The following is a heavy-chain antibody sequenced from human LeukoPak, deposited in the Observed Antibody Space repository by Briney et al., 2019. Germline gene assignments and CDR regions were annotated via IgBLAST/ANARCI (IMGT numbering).Heavy chain of an antibody. V-gene: IGHV3-30*01. CDR1: GFTFSSYA. CDR3: ARDAHYYDSSGYYFGYFDY. J-gene: IGHJ4*02. D-gene: IGHD3-22*01. CDR2: ISYDGSNK. Sequence: GRSLRLSCAASGFTFSSYAMHWVRQAPGKGLEWVAVISYDGSNKYYADSVKGRFTISRDNSKNTLYLQMNSLRAEDTAVYYCARDAHYYDSSGYYFGYFDYWGQGTLVTVSS.